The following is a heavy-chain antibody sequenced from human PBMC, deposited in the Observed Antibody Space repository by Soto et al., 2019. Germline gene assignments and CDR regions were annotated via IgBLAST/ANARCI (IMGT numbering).Heavy chain of an antibody. J-gene: IGHJ4*02. D-gene: IGHD3-10*02. CDR2: INPSGGST. CDR1: GYTFTTYY. V-gene: IGHV1-46*01. Sequence: ASVKVSCKASGYTFTTYYIHWVRQAPGQGLEWMGFINPSGGSTSYAQMFQGRVTMTRDTSTSTVYMELTSLRSEDTAVYYCARNVRSGFDYWGQGTLVTVSS. CDR3: ARNVRSGFDY.